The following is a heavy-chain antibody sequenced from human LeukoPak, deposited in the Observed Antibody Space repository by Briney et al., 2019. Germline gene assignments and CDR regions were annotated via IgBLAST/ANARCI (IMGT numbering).Heavy chain of an antibody. V-gene: IGHV3-23*01. Sequence: GGSLRLSCVASGFNFKSHVMNWARQAPGQGLEWVSIISASGGAEDYADSVKGRFTISRDNSKNTVYLQMNSLRVEDTAVYYCAKDRGFGGIAPNYGTDVWGQGTTVTVSS. CDR3: AKDRGFGGIAPNYGTDV. CDR1: GFNFKSHV. J-gene: IGHJ6*02. CDR2: ISASGGAE. D-gene: IGHD3-10*01.